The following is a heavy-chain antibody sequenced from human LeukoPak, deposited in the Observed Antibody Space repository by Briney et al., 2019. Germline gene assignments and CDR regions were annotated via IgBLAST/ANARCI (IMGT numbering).Heavy chain of an antibody. Sequence: GASVKVSCKASGYTFTGYYMHWVRQAPGQGLEWMGWINPNSGGTNYAQKFQGRVTMTRDTSISTAYMELSRLRSDDTAVYYCATFYYYDSSGYRNWGQGTLVTVSS. CDR3: ATFYYYDSSGYRN. D-gene: IGHD3-22*01. J-gene: IGHJ4*02. V-gene: IGHV1-2*02. CDR1: GYTFTGYY. CDR2: INPNSGGT.